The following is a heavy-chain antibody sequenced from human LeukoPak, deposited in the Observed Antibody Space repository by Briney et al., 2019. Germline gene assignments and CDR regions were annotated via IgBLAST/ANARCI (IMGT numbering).Heavy chain of an antibody. V-gene: IGHV3-43*02. Sequence: GGSLRLSCAASGFTFDDYAMHWVRQAPGKGLEWVSLISGDGGSTFYADSVKGRFTISRDNSKNSLYLQMNSLGTEDTALYYCAKAVGLTTYFDYWGQGTLVTVSS. D-gene: IGHD4/OR15-4a*01. CDR3: AKAVGLTTYFDY. J-gene: IGHJ4*02. CDR2: ISGDGGST. CDR1: GFTFDDYA.